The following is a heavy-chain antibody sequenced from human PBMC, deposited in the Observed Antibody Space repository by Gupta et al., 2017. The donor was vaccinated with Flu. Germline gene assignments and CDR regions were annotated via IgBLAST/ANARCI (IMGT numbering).Heavy chain of an antibody. V-gene: IGHV4-39*01. Sequence: QLQLQESGPGLVKPSETLSLTCTVSGGSISSSSYYWGWIRPPPGKGLEWIGSIYYSGSTYYNPSLKSRVTISVDTSKNQFSLKLSSVTAADTAVYYCARHREEDTAMVIGSGGVIDYWGQGTLVTVSS. J-gene: IGHJ4*02. D-gene: IGHD5-18*01. CDR2: IYYSGST. CDR3: ARHREEDTAMVIGSGGVIDY. CDR1: GGSISSSSYY.